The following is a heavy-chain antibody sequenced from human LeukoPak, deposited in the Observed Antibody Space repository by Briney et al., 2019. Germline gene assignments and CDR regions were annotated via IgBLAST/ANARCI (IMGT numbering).Heavy chain of an antibody. V-gene: IGHV1-46*01. CDR2: INPSGGST. CDR3: ARDRARIAAAGRRWFDP. Sequence: ASVKVSCEASGYTFTSYYMHWVRQAPGQGLEWMGIINPSGGSTSYAQKFQGRVTMTRDTSTSTVYMELSSLRSEDTAVYYCARDRARIAAAGRRWFDPWGQGTLVTVSS. CDR1: GYTFTSYY. D-gene: IGHD6-13*01. J-gene: IGHJ5*02.